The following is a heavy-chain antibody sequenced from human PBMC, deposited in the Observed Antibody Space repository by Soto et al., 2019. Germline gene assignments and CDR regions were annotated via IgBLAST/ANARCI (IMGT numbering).Heavy chain of an antibody. Sequence: VASVKVSCKASGYTFTSYYMHWVRQAPGQGLEWMGIINPSGGSTSYAQKFQGRVTMTRDTSTSTVYMELSSLRSEDTAVYYCAGSSGWYGGYYYYYGMDVWGQGTTVTVSS. V-gene: IGHV1-46*01. CDR1: GYTFTSYY. CDR3: AGSSGWYGGYYYYYGMDV. CDR2: INPSGGST. D-gene: IGHD6-19*01. J-gene: IGHJ6*02.